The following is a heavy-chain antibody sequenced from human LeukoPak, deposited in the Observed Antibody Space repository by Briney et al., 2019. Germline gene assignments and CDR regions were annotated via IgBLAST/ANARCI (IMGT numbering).Heavy chain of an antibody. J-gene: IGHJ6*03. D-gene: IGHD6-13*01. CDR1: GYTFTSYA. V-gene: IGHV7-4-1*02. Sequence: ASVKVSCKASGYTFTSYAMNWVRQAPGQGLEWMGWINTNTGNPTYAQGFTGRFVFSLDTSVSTAYLQISSLKAEDTAVYYCTREGSSSWYYYYMDVWGKGTTVTVSS. CDR3: TREGSSSWYYYYMDV. CDR2: INTNTGNP.